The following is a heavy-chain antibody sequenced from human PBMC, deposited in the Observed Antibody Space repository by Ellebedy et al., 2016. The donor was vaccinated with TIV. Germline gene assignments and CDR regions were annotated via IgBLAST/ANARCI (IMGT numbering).Heavy chain of an antibody. J-gene: IGHJ4*02. CDR3: ASGSSSSIH. D-gene: IGHD6-6*01. CDR1: GYTFTSYD. Sequence: ASVKVSXXASGYTFTSYDINWVRQATGQGLEWMGWMNPNSGGTNYAQKFQGRVTMTRDTSISTAYMELSRLRSDDTAVYYCASGSSSSIHWGQGTLVTVSS. CDR2: MNPNSGGT. V-gene: IGHV1-2*02.